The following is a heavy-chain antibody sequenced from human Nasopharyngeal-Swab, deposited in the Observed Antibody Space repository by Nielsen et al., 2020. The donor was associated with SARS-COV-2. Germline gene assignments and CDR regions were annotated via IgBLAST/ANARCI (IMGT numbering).Heavy chain of an antibody. J-gene: IGHJ3*02. CDR3: ARTDGYTLNNAFDI. D-gene: IGHD5-24*01. CDR1: GFTFSSYS. Sequence: GGSLRLSCAASGFTFSSYSMNWVRKAPGKGLEWVSSISSSSSYIYYGDSVKGRFTISRDNAKNSLYLQMNSLRAEDTAVYYCARTDGYTLNNAFDIWGQGTMVTVSS. CDR2: ISSSSSYI. V-gene: IGHV3-21*01.